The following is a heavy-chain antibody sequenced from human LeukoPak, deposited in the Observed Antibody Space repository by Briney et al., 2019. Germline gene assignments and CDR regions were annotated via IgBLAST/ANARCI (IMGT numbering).Heavy chain of an antibody. D-gene: IGHD2-21*02. CDR2: ISSSSSYI. CDR3: ARDPIVVVTAGGYFDY. CDR1: GFTFSSYS. V-gene: IGHV3-21*01. J-gene: IGHJ4*02. Sequence: GGALRLSCAASGFTFSSYSMNWVRPAPGKGLEWVSSISSSSSYIYYADSVKGRFTISRDNAKNSLYLQMNSLRAEDTAVYYCARDPIVVVTAGGYFDYWGQGTLVTVSS.